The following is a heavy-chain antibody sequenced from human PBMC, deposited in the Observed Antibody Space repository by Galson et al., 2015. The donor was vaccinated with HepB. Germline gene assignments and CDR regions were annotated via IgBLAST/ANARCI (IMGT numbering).Heavy chain of an antibody. Sequence: SLRLSCAASGFSFTRYAMTWVRQAPGKGLEWVSSITSSGGNSYYTDSVKGRFTVSRDNSKNTPYLQMNSLRAEDTAVYYCARGSRGWIWFGEFLFDYWGQGTLVTVSS. J-gene: IGHJ4*02. V-gene: IGHV3-23*01. D-gene: IGHD3-10*01. CDR3: ARGSRGWIWFGEFLFDY. CDR2: ITSSGGNS. CDR1: GFSFTRYA.